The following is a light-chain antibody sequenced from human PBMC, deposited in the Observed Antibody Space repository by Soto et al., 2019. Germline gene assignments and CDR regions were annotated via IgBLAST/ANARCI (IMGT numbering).Light chain of an antibody. CDR1: QSVSSY. CDR2: EAS. CDR3: QQRSDWPWT. V-gene: IGKV3-11*01. J-gene: IGKJ1*01. Sequence: EIVLTQSPATLSLSPGERATLSCRASQSVSSYLAWYHQKPGQAPRLLMYEASNRATGIPARFSGGGSGTDFTLTISSLEPEDFAVYYCQQRSDWPWTFGQGTKVEIK.